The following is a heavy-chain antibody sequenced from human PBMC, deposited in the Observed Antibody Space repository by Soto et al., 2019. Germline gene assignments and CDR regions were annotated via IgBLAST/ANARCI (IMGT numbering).Heavy chain of an antibody. D-gene: IGHD2-15*01. J-gene: IGHJ6*02. Sequence: ASVKVSCKASGYTFTSYDINWVRQATGQGLEWMGWMNPNSGNTGYAQKFQGRVTMTRNTSISTAYMELSSLRSEDTAVYYCARGKNYVVVVAATLGYYYGMDVWGQGTTVTVS. V-gene: IGHV1-8*01. CDR1: GYTFTSYD. CDR2: MNPNSGNT. CDR3: ARGKNYVVVVAATLGYYYGMDV.